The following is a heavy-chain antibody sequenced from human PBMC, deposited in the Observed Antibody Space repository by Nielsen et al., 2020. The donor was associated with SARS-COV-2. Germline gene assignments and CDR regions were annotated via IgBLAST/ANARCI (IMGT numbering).Heavy chain of an antibody. CDR3: ARGNTKDHSLDV. J-gene: IGHJ6*02. V-gene: IGHV4-39*07. Sequence: SETLSLTCTVSGGSISSSSYYWGWIRQPPGKGLEWIGSIYYSGSTYYNPSLKSRVDVSVDTSKNQFSLKLSPVTAADTAVYYCARGNTKDHSLDVWGQGTTVTVSS. CDR2: IYYSGST. CDR1: GGSISSSSYY. D-gene: IGHD2-8*01.